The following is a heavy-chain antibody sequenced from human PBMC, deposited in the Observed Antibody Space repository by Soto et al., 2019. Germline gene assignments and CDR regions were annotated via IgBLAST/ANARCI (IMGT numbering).Heavy chain of an antibody. CDR3: ARRGYSSSWYYYYYYGMDV. V-gene: IGHV1-46*01. J-gene: IGHJ6*02. Sequence: ASVKVSCKASGYTFTSYYIHWVRQAPGQGLEWMGIINPSGGSTSYAQKFQGRVTMTRNTSISTAYMELSSLRSEDTAVYYCARRGYSSSWYYYYYYGMDVWGQGTTVTVSS. CDR1: GYTFTSYY. CDR2: INPSGGST. D-gene: IGHD6-13*01.